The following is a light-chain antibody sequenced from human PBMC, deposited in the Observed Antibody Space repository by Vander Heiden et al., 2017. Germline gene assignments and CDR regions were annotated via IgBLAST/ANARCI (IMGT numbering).Light chain of an antibody. V-gene: IGLV2-14*01. CDR3: SSYTSSPTLV. CDR1: RSDVGAYNY. CDR2: DVS. Sequence: SSLSPPPSFSFSPPLEITIARTGTRSDVGAYNYGSWYQQHPGKAPKLIIYDVSDRPSGVSNRFSGSKSGNTASLTISGLQAEDEADYYCSSYTSSPTLVFGGGTKLTVL. J-gene: IGLJ2*01.